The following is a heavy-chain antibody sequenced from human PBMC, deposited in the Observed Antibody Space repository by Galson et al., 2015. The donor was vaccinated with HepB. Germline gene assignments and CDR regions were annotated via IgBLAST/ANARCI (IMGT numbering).Heavy chain of an antibody. D-gene: IGHD2-15*01. CDR2: IYSGGST. V-gene: IGHV3-66*01. J-gene: IGHJ6*02. CDR1: GFTVSSNY. CDR3: ARDRLSGYSYGMDV. Sequence: SLRLSCAASGFTVSSNYMSWVRQAPGKGLEWVSVIYSGGSTYYADSVKGRFTISRDNSKNTLYLQMNSLRAEDTAVYYCARDRLSGYSYGMDVWGQGTTVTVSS.